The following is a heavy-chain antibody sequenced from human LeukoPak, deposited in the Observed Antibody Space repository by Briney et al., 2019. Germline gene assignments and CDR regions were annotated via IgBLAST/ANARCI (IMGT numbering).Heavy chain of an antibody. CDR1: GFTFSSSW. V-gene: IGHV3-7*01. D-gene: IGHD2-15*01. CDR3: TIPQGYCSGGSCFPLRS. J-gene: IGHJ5*02. CDR2: IKQDGTEI. Sequence: GGSLRLSCAASGFTFSSSWMTWVRQAPGKGLEWVANIKQDGTEIYYVDSVRGRFTISRDNAKNSLYLQMNSLRAEDTAVYYCTIPQGYCSGGSCFPLRSWGQGTLVTVSS.